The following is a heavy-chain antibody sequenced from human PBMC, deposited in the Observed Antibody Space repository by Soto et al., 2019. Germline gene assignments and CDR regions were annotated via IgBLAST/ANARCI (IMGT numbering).Heavy chain of an antibody. CDR3: ARVLTDNWNCFDY. Sequence: GGSLRLSCAASGFTFSSYSMNWVRQAPGKGLEWVSCISSSSSTIYYADSVKGRFTISRDNAKNSLYLQMNSLRDADTAVYYCARVLTDNWNCFDYWGQGTLVTVSS. V-gene: IGHV3-48*02. CDR2: ISSSSSTI. D-gene: IGHD1-20*01. CDR1: GFTFSSYS. J-gene: IGHJ4*02.